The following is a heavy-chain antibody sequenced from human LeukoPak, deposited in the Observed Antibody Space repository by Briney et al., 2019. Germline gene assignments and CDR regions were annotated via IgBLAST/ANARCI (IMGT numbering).Heavy chain of an antibody. J-gene: IGHJ4*02. CDR3: ARVRNCGGDCPSYYFDY. V-gene: IGHV4-38-2*01. Sequence: SETLSLTCAVSGYSISSGYYWGWIRRPPGKGLEWIGIIYHSGSTYYNPSLKSRVTISVDTSKNQFSLKLSSVTAADTAVYYCARVRNCGGDCPSYYFDYWGQGTLVTVSS. D-gene: IGHD2-21*02. CDR1: GYSISSGYY. CDR2: IYHSGST.